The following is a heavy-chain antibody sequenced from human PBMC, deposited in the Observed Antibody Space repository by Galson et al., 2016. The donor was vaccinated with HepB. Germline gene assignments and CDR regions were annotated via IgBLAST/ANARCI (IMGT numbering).Heavy chain of an antibody. D-gene: IGHD1-1*01. V-gene: IGHV3-74*01. CDR2: IDEEGSET. CDR3: AKGEPQGTGTLDS. CDR1: GFIFSDDW. Sequence: SLRLSCAASGFIFSDDWMHWVRQTAGRGLVYIAHIDEEGSETSYADSVKGRFTISRDNAKNTVFLQMNRLRADDTAVYFCAKGEPQGTGTLDSWGQGTQVTVSS. J-gene: IGHJ4*02.